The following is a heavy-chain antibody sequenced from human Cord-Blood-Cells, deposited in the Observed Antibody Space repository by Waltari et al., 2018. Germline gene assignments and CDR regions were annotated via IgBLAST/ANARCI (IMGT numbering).Heavy chain of an antibody. CDR1: GGTFSSYA. D-gene: IGHD6-6*01. CDR3: ARGGIAARPGLNDAFDI. CDR2: IIPIFGTA. V-gene: IGHV1-69*01. Sequence: QVQLVQSGAEVKKPGSSVKVSCKASGGTFSSYAIRWVRQAPGQGLEWMGGIIPIFGTANYAQKFQGRVTITADESTSTAYMELSSLRSEDTVVYYCARGGIAARPGLNDAFDIWGQGTMVTVSS. J-gene: IGHJ3*02.